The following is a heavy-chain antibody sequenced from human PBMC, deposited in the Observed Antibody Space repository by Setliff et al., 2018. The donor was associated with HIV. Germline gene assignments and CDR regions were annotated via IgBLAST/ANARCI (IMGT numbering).Heavy chain of an antibody. Sequence: PSETLSLTCTVSGGSISHSHWSWIRQPPGKGLEWIGYIYYSGTTYYNSSLKSRVTISLHTSKNQFSLKLSSVTAADTAMYYCAKSYGSGWSADTFDIWGQGTTVTVSS. J-gene: IGHJ3*02. V-gene: IGHV4-59*06. CDR3: AKSYGSGWSADTFDI. CDR1: GGSISHSH. CDR2: IYYSGTT. D-gene: IGHD6-19*01.